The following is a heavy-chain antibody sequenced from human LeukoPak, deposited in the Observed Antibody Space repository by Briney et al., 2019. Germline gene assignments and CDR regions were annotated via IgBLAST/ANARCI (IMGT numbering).Heavy chain of an antibody. CDR3: ARGDRDFWSGYYTEYYYYGMDV. D-gene: IGHD3-3*01. CDR1: GGSISSYY. J-gene: IGHJ6*02. V-gene: IGHV4-59*01. Sequence: SETLSLTCTVSGGSISSYYWSWLRQPPGKGLEWFGYIYYSGSTNYNPSLKSRVTISVDTSKNQFSLKLSSVTAADTAVYYCARGDRDFWSGYYTEYYYYGMDVWGQGTTVTVSS. CDR2: IYYSGST.